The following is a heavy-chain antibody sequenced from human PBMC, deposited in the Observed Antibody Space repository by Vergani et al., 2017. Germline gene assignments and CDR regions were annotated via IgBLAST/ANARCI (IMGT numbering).Heavy chain of an antibody. CDR3: ARDVVVVVPAAMEGDYYYYYMDV. D-gene: IGHD2-2*01. V-gene: IGHV7-4-1*02. J-gene: IGHJ6*03. CDR1: GYTFTSYA. CDR2: INTNTGNP. Sequence: QVQLVQSGSELKKPGASVKVSCKASGYTFTSYAMNWVRQAPGQGLEWMGWINTNTGNPTYAQGFTGRFVFSLDTSVSTAYLQISSLKAEDTAVYYCARDVVVVVPAAMEGDYYYYYMDVWGKGP.